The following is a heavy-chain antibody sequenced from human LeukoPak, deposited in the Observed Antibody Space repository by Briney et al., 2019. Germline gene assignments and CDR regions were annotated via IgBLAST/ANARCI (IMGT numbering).Heavy chain of an antibody. D-gene: IGHD4-17*01. CDR3: ASYGDYGTGHDY. Sequence: SETLSPTCTVSGGSISTYYWSWIRQPPGKGLEWIGYIYYSGSTYYNPSLKSRVTISVDTSKNQFSLKLSSVTAADTAVYYCASYGDYGTGHDYWGQGTLVTVSS. CDR1: GGSISTYY. V-gene: IGHV4-59*06. J-gene: IGHJ4*02. CDR2: IYYSGST.